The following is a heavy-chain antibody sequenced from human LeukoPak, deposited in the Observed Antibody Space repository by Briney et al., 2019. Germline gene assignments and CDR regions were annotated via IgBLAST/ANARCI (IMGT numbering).Heavy chain of an antibody. D-gene: IGHD2-15*01. CDR2: IYNSGST. J-gene: IGHJ2*01. V-gene: IGHV4-61*01. Sequence: PSETLSLTCTVSGGSVSSGSYYWRWIRQPPGKGLEWIGYIYNSGSTNYNPSLKSRVTISVDTSKNQFSLKLSSVTAADTAVYYCARGSYCSGGSCYSYWYFDLWGRGTLVTVSS. CDR1: GGSVSSGSYY. CDR3: ARGSYCSGGSCYSYWYFDL.